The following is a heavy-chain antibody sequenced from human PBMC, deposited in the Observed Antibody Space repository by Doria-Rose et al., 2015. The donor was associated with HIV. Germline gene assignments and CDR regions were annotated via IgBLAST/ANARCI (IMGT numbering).Heavy chain of an antibody. CDR2: ILYDGGNQ. J-gene: IGHJ6*02. V-gene: IGHV3-30*04. Sequence: QVQLVQSGACGCRPARPLGAPGAASGVTVSNIAAHYARRAPGKGLGRVAVILYDGGNQPYADAVKGRFTISRDNSKNTVYLQMDTLRPEDTAVYFCARDEFRGYDIYDGLDIWGQGTTVTVSS. CDR3: ARDEFRGYDIYDGLDI. D-gene: IGHD5-12*01. CDR1: GVTVSNIA.